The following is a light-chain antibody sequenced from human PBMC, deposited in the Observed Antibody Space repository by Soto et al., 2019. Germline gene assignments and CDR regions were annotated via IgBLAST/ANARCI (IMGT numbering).Light chain of an antibody. CDR3: SSYAGSSNV. V-gene: IGLV2-8*01. CDR2: EEN. CDR1: SSDVGGYNY. Sequence: QSVLTQPPSASGSPGQSVAISCTGTSSDVGGYNYVSWYQQHPGKAPKLMIYEENKRPSGVPDRFSGSKSGNTASLTVSGLQAEDEADNYCSSYAGSSNVFGTGTKVTVL. J-gene: IGLJ1*01.